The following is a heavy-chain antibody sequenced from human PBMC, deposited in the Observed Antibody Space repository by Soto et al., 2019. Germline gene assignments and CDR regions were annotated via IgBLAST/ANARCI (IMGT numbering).Heavy chain of an antibody. V-gene: IGHV1-69*12. J-gene: IGHJ4*02. D-gene: IGHD4-17*01. CDR2: IIPIFGTA. Sequence: QVQLVQSGAEVKKPGSSVKVSCKASGGTFSSYAISWVRQAPGQGLEWMGGIIPIFGTANYAQKFQGRVTITADESTSTAYMGLSSLRSEDTAVYYCASGAPRNDYGDYYFDYWGQGTLVTVSS. CDR3: ASGAPRNDYGDYYFDY. CDR1: GGTFSSYA.